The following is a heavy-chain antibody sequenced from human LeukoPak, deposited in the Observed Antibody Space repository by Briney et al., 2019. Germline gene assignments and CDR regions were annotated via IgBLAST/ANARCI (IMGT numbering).Heavy chain of an antibody. D-gene: IGHD4/OR15-4a*01. J-gene: IGHJ4*02. Sequence: GGSLGLSCAASGFTFSSYAMSWVRQAPGKGLEWVANIKPDGSAKNYVDSVKGRFTISRDNAKNSLYLQMSSLRVEDTAVYYCVSGATVGYYWGQGTLVTVSS. CDR3: VSGATVGYY. CDR1: GFTFSSYA. V-gene: IGHV3-7*01. CDR2: IKPDGSAK.